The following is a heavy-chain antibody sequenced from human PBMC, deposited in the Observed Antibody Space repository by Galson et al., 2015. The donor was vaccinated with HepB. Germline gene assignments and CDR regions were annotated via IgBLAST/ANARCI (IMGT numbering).Heavy chain of an antibody. V-gene: IGHV4-59*01. Sequence: TLSLTCTVSGGSISSYYWSWIRQPPGKGLEWIGYIYYSGGTNYNPSLKSRVTISVDTSKNQFSLKLSSVTAADTAVYYCARVGFEPAAIPYYFDYWGQGTLVTVSS. CDR2: IYYSGGT. D-gene: IGHD2-2*02. J-gene: IGHJ4*02. CDR1: GGSISSYY. CDR3: ARVGFEPAAIPYYFDY.